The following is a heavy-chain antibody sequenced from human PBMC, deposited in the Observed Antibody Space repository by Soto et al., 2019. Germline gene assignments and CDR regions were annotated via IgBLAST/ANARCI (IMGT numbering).Heavy chain of an antibody. Sequence: QVQLVQSGVEVMQPRASVKVSCKASRGPHTICWVRQAPGRGLEWLRRIVSFHQIVNYAQKFQDRLTITADTSTSTSYIELSGLTSEDTAIYFGARVRQRTSIWSTVYFYLDVWGEGTTVTVSS. V-gene: IGHV1-69*02. CDR3: ARVRQRTSIWSTVYFYLDV. CDR1: RGPHT. CDR2: IVSFHQIV. J-gene: IGHJ6*03. D-gene: IGHD1-26*01.